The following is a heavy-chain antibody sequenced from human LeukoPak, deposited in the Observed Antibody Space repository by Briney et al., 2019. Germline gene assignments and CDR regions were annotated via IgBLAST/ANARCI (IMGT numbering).Heavy chain of an antibody. D-gene: IGHD2-15*01. CDR2: INPNSGGT. Sequence: ASVKVSCKASGYSFTNYDINWVRQATGQGLEWMGWINPNSGGTNYAQKFQGRVTMTGDTSTSTAYMELSRLRSDDTAVYYCARPYCSGGSCHGPYFDYWGQGTLVTVSS. V-gene: IGHV1-2*02. CDR3: ARPYCSGGSCHGPYFDY. CDR1: GYSFTNYD. J-gene: IGHJ4*02.